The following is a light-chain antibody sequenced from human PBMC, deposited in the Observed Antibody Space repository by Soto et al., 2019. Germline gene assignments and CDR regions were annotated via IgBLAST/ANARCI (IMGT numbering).Light chain of an antibody. CDR1: HDVGSN. J-gene: IGKJ2*03. V-gene: IGKV3D-15*01. CDR2: GAQ. CDR3: QQYNHWLQHS. Sequence: EIVMTQSPATLSVSPGERAFLSCRASHDVGSNLAWYQQKPGKTPRLLIYGAQTGAPGIPVTFSGIGSWTEFTPTTSSLQSEDFGVYYCQQYNHWLQHSFRQWTKVDSK.